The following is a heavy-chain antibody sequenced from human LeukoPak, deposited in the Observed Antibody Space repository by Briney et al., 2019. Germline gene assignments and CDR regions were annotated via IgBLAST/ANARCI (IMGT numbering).Heavy chain of an antibody. CDR2: INHSGST. D-gene: IGHD6-6*01. CDR3: ARHKDYTTSSGIDY. Sequence: SETLSLTCAVYVGSFSGYYWTWIRQPPGKGLEWIGEINHSGSTKCNPSLKSRVIISVDTSKNQFSLKLSSVTVADTAVYYCARHKDYTTSSGIDYWGQGTLVTVSS. CDR1: VGSFSGYY. V-gene: IGHV4-34*01. J-gene: IGHJ4*02.